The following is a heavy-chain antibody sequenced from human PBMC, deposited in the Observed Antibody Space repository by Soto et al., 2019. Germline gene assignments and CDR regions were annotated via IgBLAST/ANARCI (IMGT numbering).Heavy chain of an antibody. D-gene: IGHD6-19*01. V-gene: IGHV1-3*01. Sequence: QVQLVQSGAEVKKPGASVKVSCKASGYTFTSYAMHWVHQAPGQRLEWMGWINAGNGNTKYSQKFQGRVTITRDTSASTAYMELSSLRSEDTAVYYCATGVGIAVADKTWGAFDIWGQGTMVTVSS. CDR2: INAGNGNT. CDR1: GYTFTSYA. J-gene: IGHJ3*02. CDR3: ATGVGIAVADKTWGAFDI.